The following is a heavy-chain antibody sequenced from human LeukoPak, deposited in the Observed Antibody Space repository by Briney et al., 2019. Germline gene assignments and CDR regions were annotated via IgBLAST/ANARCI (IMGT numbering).Heavy chain of an antibody. J-gene: IGHJ4*02. CDR2: ISYDGSNK. D-gene: IGHD6-19*01. V-gene: IGHV3-30*18. CDR1: GFTFSSYG. Sequence: GGSLRLSCAASGFTFSSYGMHWVRQAPGKGLEWVAVISYDGSNKYYADSVKGRFTTSRDNSKNTLYLQMNSLRAEDTAVYYCANVGWRAVAKTFDYWGQGTLVTVSS. CDR3: ANVGWRAVAKTFDY.